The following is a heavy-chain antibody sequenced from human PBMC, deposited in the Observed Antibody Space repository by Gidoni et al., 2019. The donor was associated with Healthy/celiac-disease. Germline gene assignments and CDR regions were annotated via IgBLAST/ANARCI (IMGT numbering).Heavy chain of an antibody. CDR2: ISYDGSNK. D-gene: IGHD4-17*01. Sequence: QVQLVESGGGVVQPGRSLRLACAGTGCTFGSYAMHWVRQAPGKGLEGVAVISYDGSNKYYADSVKGRFTISRDNSKNTLYLQMNSLRAEDTAVYYCARDGMTTVTIEGYFDYWGQGTLVTVSS. J-gene: IGHJ4*02. V-gene: IGHV3-30-3*01. CDR3: ARDGMTTVTIEGYFDY. CDR1: GCTFGSYA.